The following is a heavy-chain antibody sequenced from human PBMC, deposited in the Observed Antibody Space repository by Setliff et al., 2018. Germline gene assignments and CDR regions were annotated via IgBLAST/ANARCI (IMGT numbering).Heavy chain of an antibody. Sequence: SETLSLTCAVYGGSFSTYYWNWIRQPPGKGLEWIGEINHSGSTNYKMSLKSRVTISVDTSKTQFSLKLTSVTAADTAVYYCASPSSIIVPAVGSDVFNIWGQGTMVTVSS. CDR2: INHSGST. D-gene: IGHD6-6*01. V-gene: IGHV4-34*01. CDR3: ASPSSIIVPAVGSDVFNI. J-gene: IGHJ3*02. CDR1: GGSFSTYY.